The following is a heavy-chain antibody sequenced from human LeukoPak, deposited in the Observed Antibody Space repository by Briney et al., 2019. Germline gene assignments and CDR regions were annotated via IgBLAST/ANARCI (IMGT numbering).Heavy chain of an antibody. CDR1: GYTFTSYD. CDR2: MNPNSGNT. Sequence: ASVKVSCKASGYTFTSYDINWVRQATGQGLEWMGWMNPNSGNTGYAQKFQGRVTITRNTSISTAYMELSSLRSDDTAVYYCARQFEKAAAGSDPSYYFDYWGQGTLVTVSS. D-gene: IGHD6-13*01. CDR3: ARQFEKAAAGSDPSYYFDY. V-gene: IGHV1-8*03. J-gene: IGHJ4*02.